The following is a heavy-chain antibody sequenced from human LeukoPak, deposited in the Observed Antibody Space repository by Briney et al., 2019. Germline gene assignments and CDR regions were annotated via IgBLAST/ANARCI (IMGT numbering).Heavy chain of an antibody. J-gene: IGHJ3*02. Sequence: GASVKVSCKASGYTFTGYYKHWVRQAPGQGLEWMGWINPNSGGTNYAQKFQGRVTMTRDTSISTAYMELSRLRSDDTAVYYCARDEKYYDILTGYYKTAHAFDIWGQGTMVTVSS. CDR3: ARDEKYYDILTGYYKTAHAFDI. CDR1: GYTFTGYY. V-gene: IGHV1-2*02. D-gene: IGHD3-9*01. CDR2: INPNSGGT.